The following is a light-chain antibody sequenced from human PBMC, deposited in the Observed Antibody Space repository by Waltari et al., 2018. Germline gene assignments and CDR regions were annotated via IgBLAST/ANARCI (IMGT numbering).Light chain of an antibody. Sequence: QSVLTQPPSASGTPGQRVTISCSGRSSNIGSNTVNWYQQLPGTAPKLLLYSNNRRPSGVPDRFSGSKSGTSASLAISGLQSEDEADYYCAAWDDSLNGFWVFGGGTKLTVL. CDR1: SSNIGSNT. J-gene: IGLJ3*02. CDR2: SNN. V-gene: IGLV1-44*01. CDR3: AAWDDSLNGFWV.